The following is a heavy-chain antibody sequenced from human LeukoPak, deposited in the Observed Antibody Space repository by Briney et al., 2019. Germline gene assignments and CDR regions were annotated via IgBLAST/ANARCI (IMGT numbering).Heavy chain of an antibody. CDR3: ARAPPLYSSSWSADY. V-gene: IGHV1-18*01. Sequence: ASVKVSCTASGYTFTSFGISWVRQAPGQGLEWMGWISAYNGNTNYPQKLQGRVTMTTDTSTSTAYMELRSLRSDDTAVYYCARAPPLYSSSWSADYWGQGALVTVSS. J-gene: IGHJ4*02. CDR1: GYTFTSFG. D-gene: IGHD6-13*01. CDR2: ISAYNGNT.